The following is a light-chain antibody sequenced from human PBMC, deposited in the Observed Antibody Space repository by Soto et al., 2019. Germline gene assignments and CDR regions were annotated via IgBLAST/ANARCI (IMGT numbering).Light chain of an antibody. J-gene: IGKJ1*01. CDR3: QQYNSYWT. CDR2: DAS. V-gene: IGKV1-5*01. Sequence: DIQMTQPHSTRSASVGYTVTSTCRPSQSIRNCLAWYQPKPGKAPKLLIYDASSLESGVPSRFSGSGSGTEFTLTISSLQPDDFATYYCQQYNSYWTFGQGTKVDIK. CDR1: QSIRNC.